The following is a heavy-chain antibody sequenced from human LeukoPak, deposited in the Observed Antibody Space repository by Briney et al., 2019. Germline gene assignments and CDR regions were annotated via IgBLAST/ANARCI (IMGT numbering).Heavy chain of an antibody. Sequence: GGSLRLSCAASGFTFSSYWMSWVRQAPGKGLEWVAIIKSDGSDKNYVDSVKGRFTISRDNAKNALYLQMNSLGAEDTAVYYCVTETNWGFGSWGPGTLVTVSS. CDR2: IKSDGSDK. CDR3: VTETNWGFGS. J-gene: IGHJ5*01. CDR1: GFTFSSYW. V-gene: IGHV3-7*05. D-gene: IGHD7-27*01.